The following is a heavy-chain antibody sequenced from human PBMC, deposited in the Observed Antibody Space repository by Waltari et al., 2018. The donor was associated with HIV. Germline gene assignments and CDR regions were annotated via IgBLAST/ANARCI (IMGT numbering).Heavy chain of an antibody. V-gene: IGHV5-51*01. J-gene: IGHJ3*02. Sequence: EEKLVQSGAEVKEPGESLKISCKSLGTNFAGYWVGGVRQMPGKGLEWMGVIYPGDSDAVYSPSFQGRVIMSTDSSISTVYLQWSSLRASDTAMYYCARRKGDYRTAFDIWGQGTMVTASS. CDR2: IYPGDSDA. D-gene: IGHD4-17*01. CDR3: ARRKGDYRTAFDI. CDR1: GTNFAGYW.